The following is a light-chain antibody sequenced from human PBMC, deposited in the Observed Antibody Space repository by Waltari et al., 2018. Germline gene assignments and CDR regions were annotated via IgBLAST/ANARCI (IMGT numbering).Light chain of an antibody. CDR2: GKN. Sequence: SSELTQDPVVSVALGQTVRITCHGDSLRYYYANWYHQKPGQAPVLVMYGKNNRPSGIPDRFSGSYSGTTASLIITGAQAEDEGDDYCNSRDSRGHPLVFGTGTKVTVL. V-gene: IGLV3-19*01. J-gene: IGLJ1*01. CDR1: SLRYYY. CDR3: NSRDSRGHPLV.